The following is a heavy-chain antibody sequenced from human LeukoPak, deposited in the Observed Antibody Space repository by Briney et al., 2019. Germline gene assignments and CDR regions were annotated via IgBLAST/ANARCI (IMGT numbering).Heavy chain of an antibody. CDR2: ISYDGSNK. CDR1: GFTFSSYA. CDR3: ARDASGKYLLLWNWFDP. D-gene: IGHD2-2*01. J-gene: IGHJ5*02. Sequence: GGSLRLSCAASGFTFSSYAMHWVRQAPGKGLEWVAVISYDGSNKYYADSVKGRFTISRDNSKNTLYLQMNSLRAEDTAVYYCARDASGKYLLLWNWFDPWGQGTLVTVSS. V-gene: IGHV3-30-3*01.